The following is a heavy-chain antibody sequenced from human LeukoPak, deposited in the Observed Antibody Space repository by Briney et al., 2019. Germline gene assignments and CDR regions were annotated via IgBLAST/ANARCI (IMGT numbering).Heavy chain of an antibody. Sequence: SETLSLTCTVSGGSISSYYWSWIRQPPGKGLEWIGYIYYSGSTNYNPSLKSRVTISVDTSKNQFSLKLSSVTAADTAVYYCARVLRFLGSIHFDYWGQGTLVTVSS. CDR2: IYYSGST. D-gene: IGHD3-3*01. CDR1: GGSISSYY. CDR3: ARVLRFLGSIHFDY. J-gene: IGHJ4*02. V-gene: IGHV4-59*01.